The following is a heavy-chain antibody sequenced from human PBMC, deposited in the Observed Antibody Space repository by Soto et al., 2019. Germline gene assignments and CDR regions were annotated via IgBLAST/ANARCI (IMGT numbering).Heavy chain of an antibody. Sequence: QVQLQESGPGLVKPAETLSLTCSVSGASVTSGLYYWTWIRQPPGRGLEWMGFIYDGGGSNYSPSLRGRVTMSVDSSKNQFSLNLTSVTAADTAVYYCARADGREFDYDDVWGTRGDLFDPWGQGTLVTVSS. CDR2: IYDGGGS. D-gene: IGHD3-16*01. V-gene: IGHV4-61*01. J-gene: IGHJ5*02. CDR3: ARADGREFDYDDVWGTRGDLFDP. CDR1: GASVTSGLYY.